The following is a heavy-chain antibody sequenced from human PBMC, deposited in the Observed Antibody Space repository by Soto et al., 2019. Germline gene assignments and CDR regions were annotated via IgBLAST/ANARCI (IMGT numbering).Heavy chain of an antibody. CDR2: IDPSDSYT. D-gene: IGHD1-26*01. CDR1: GYSFTTYW. J-gene: IGHJ4*02. Sequence: PGESLKISCKGSGYSFTTYWITWVRQMPGKGLEWMGRIDPSDSYTSYSPSFQGHVTISADKSISTAYLQWSSLRASDTAMYHCARHLLPDYYFDYWGQGTLVTVSS. V-gene: IGHV5-10-1*01. CDR3: ARHLLPDYYFDY.